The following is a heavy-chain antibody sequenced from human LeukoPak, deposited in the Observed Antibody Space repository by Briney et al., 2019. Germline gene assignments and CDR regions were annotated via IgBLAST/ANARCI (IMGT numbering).Heavy chain of an antibody. CDR2: ISGTGDNT. Sequence: GESLRLSCAASGFTFSGFAMSWVRQTPGKGLEWVSGISGTGDNTLYADSVKGRFTISRDNSKNTLYLEMNSLRAEDTAIYYCAKMKGHPLPKYYMDVWGQGTTVTVSS. J-gene: IGHJ6*01. CDR1: GFTFSGFA. CDR3: AKMKGHPLPKYYMDV. D-gene: IGHD1-26*01. V-gene: IGHV3-23*01.